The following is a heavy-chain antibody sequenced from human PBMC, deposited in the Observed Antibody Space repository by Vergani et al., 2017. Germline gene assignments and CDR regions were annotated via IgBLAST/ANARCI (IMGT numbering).Heavy chain of an antibody. CDR3: GRKQSPASLMDKPIDI. J-gene: IGHJ5*02. V-gene: IGHV3-11*01. CDR1: GFIFSDYY. Sequence: QVQLVASVGGLVRPGGSLRLSCAASGFIFSDYYMTWIRQTPGKGLEWLAHISDGGETKMYAESLKGRFTVSRDNTKNLLILQMKTLKVDDTATYYCGRKQSPASLMDKPIDIWGQGTLVTVSS. CDR2: ISDGGETK. D-gene: IGHD1/OR15-1a*01.